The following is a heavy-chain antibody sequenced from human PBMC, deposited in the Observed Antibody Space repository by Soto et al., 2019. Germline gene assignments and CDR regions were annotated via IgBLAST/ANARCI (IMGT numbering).Heavy chain of an antibody. J-gene: IGHJ6*02. CDR1: AFTFRGYG. CDR3: ANLFGSGSPMPGLEDYYYGMDV. CDR2: ISYDGSNK. D-gene: IGHD3-10*01. V-gene: IGHV3-30*18. Sequence: LRLSSPASAFTFRGYGMHWVGQPPGKVMEWLAVISYDGSNKYYAYSVKGRFTISRVNAKNTMYLQMNGLRAEDTAVYYWANLFGSGSPMPGLEDYYYGMDVWGQGTTVTVSS.